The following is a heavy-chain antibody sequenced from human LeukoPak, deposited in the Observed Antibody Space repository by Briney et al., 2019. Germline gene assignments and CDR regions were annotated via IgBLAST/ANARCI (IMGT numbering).Heavy chain of an antibody. D-gene: IGHD3-10*01. CDR1: GFTFDDFG. J-gene: IGHJ4*02. CDR3: TKARVRFLWAFDY. Sequence: PGGSLRLSCAASGFTFDDFGMSWVRQAPGKGLEWVSAISGSGGSTYYADSVKGRFTISRDNSKNTLYLQMNSLRAEDTAVYYCTKARVRFLWAFDYWGQGTLVTVSS. V-gene: IGHV3-23*01. CDR2: ISGSGGST.